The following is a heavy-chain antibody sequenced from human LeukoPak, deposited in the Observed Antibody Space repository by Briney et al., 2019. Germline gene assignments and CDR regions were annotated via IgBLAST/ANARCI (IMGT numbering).Heavy chain of an antibody. J-gene: IGHJ4*02. CDR1: GFTFSSYG. CDR2: ISYDGGNK. CDR3: AKGYYYDSSGWFDY. V-gene: IGHV3-30*18. Sequence: PGGSLRLSCAASGFTFSSYGMHWVRQAPGKGLEWVAVISYDGGNKYYADSVKGRFTISRDNSKNTLYLQMNSLRAEDTAVYYCAKGYYYDSSGWFDYWGQGTLVTVSS. D-gene: IGHD3-22*01.